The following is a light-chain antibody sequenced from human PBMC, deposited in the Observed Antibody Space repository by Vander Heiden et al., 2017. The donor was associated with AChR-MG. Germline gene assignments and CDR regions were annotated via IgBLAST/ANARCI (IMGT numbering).Light chain of an antibody. CDR2: EAS. J-gene: IGKJ3*01. V-gene: IGKV1-5*03. Sequence: DIMTPPPPSLLSASVGDRVTITCRASQNIDSWLAWYQQKPGKAPNLLIYEASSLEGGVSSRFSGSGSRTEFTLTIRSLQPDDFATYYCQQYISYPCTFGPGTKVDIK. CDR3: QQYISYPCT. CDR1: QNIDSW.